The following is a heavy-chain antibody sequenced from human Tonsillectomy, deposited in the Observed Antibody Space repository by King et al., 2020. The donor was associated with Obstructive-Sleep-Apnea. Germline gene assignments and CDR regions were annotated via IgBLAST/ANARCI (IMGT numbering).Heavy chain of an antibody. Sequence: VQLVESGGGLVQPGGSLRLSCAASGFTFSSYAMSWVRQAPGKGLEWVSAISGSGGSTYYADSVKGRFTISRDNSKNTLYLQVISLRAEDTAVYYCAKGIDLTGYLFDYWGQGTLVTVSS. V-gene: IGHV3-23*04. CDR2: ISGSGGST. CDR3: AKGIDLTGYLFDY. D-gene: IGHD3-9*01. CDR1: GFTFSSYA. J-gene: IGHJ4*02.